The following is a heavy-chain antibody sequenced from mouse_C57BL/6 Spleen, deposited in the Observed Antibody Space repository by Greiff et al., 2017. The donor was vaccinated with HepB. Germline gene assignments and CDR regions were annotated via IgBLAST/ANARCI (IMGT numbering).Heavy chain of an antibody. Sequence: EVKVEESGGGLVQPGGSMKLSCVASGFTFSNYWMNWVRQSPEKGLEWVAQIRLKSDNYATHYAESVKGRFTISRDDSKSSVYLQMNNLRAEDTGIYYCTRDIYYSWFAYWGQGTLVTVSA. V-gene: IGHV6-3*01. D-gene: IGHD1-1*01. CDR3: TRDIYYSWFAY. CDR2: IRLKSDNYAT. J-gene: IGHJ3*01. CDR1: GFTFSNYW.